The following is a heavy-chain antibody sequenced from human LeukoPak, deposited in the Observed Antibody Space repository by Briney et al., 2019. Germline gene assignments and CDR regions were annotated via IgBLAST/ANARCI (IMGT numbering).Heavy chain of an antibody. J-gene: IGHJ4*02. CDR3: AKTGYSSSSGALDYFDY. CDR2: ISGSGGST. D-gene: IGHD6-6*01. CDR1: GFTFSSYA. Sequence: GGSLRLSCAASGFTFSSYAMSWVRQAPGKGLEWVSAISGSGGSTYYADSVKGRFTISRDNSKNTLYLQMNSLRAEDTAVYYCAKTGYSSSSGALDYFDYWGQGTLVTVSS. V-gene: IGHV3-23*01.